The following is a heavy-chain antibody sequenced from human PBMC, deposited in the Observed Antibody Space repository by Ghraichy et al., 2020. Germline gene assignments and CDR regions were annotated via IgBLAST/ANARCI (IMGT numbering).Heavy chain of an antibody. J-gene: IGHJ4*02. CDR2: ILGSGASV. Sequence: GGSLRLSCVASGFTFRSESMNWVRQVPGKGLEWISYILGSGASVYYADSVRGRFTISRDNAKNSVYLQMNSLRVEDTALYYCARDHSSTASIDFWGQGTLVTVSS. CDR1: GFTFRSES. CDR3: ARDHSSTASIDF. V-gene: IGHV3-48*01. D-gene: IGHD2-2*01.